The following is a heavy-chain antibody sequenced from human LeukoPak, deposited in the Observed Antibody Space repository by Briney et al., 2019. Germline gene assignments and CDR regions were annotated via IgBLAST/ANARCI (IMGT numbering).Heavy chain of an antibody. CDR2: IHSSGNT. V-gene: IGHV4-38-2*02. CDR3: ARDLGYSGFDWAP. Sequence: TPSATLSLTCTVSGYSISSGYYWGWIRQPPGKRLEWVGSIHSSGNTYYNPTLKSRVTISVDTSKNQFSLNLTSVTAADAAVYYYARDLGYSGFDWAPWGQGTLVTVSS. J-gene: IGHJ5*02. CDR1: GYSISSGYY. D-gene: IGHD5-12*01.